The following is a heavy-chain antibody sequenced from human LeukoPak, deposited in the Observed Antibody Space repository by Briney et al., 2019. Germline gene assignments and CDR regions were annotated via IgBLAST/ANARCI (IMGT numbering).Heavy chain of an antibody. D-gene: IGHD5-12*01. CDR1: GFTFSNYA. Sequence: PGGSLRLSCAASGFTFSNYAMHWVRQAPGKGLEYVSTISSNGGSTYYINSVKGRFIISRDNSKNTLYLQMGSLRAEDMAVYYCARPNGTLVGNIVATIGAFDIWGQGTMVTVSS. CDR2: ISSNGGST. V-gene: IGHV3-64*01. J-gene: IGHJ3*02. CDR3: ARPNGTLVGNIVATIGAFDI.